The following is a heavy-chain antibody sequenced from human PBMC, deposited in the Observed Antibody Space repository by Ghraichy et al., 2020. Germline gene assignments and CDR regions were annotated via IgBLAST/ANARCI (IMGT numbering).Heavy chain of an antibody. CDR3: ARATYYYGSGPGLFFDY. Sequence: LSLTCAASGFTFSSYAMHWVRQAPGKGLEWVAVISYDGSNKYYADSVKGRFTISRDNSKNTLYLQMNSLRAEDTAVYYCARATYYYGSGPGLFFDYWGQGTLVTVSS. V-gene: IGHV3-30*04. CDR1: GFTFSSYA. D-gene: IGHD3-10*01. J-gene: IGHJ4*02. CDR2: ISYDGSNK.